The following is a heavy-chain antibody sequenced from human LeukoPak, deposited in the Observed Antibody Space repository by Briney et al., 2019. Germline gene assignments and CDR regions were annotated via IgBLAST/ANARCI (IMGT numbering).Heavy chain of an antibody. CDR3: AKDRDSSSPWYFDV. Sequence: PGGSLRLSCAASGFTYSNYAMNWVRQAPGKGLEWVAGITGNGVSTYYADSVKGRFTISRDKSTNTLYLQMNSLRAEGTAIYYCAKDRDSSSPWYFDVWGRGTLVTVSS. D-gene: IGHD6-6*01. J-gene: IGHJ2*01. CDR1: GFTYSNYA. V-gene: IGHV3-23*01. CDR2: ITGNGVST.